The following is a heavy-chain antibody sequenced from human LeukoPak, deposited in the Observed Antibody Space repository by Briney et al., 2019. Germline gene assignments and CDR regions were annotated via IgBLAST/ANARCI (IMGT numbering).Heavy chain of an antibody. Sequence: SETLSLTCAVYGGSFSGYYWSWIRQPPGKGLEWIGEINHSGSTNYNPSLKSRVTISVDTSKNQFSLKLSSVTAADTAVYYCARAMVRGVIPFDYWGQGTLVTVSS. CDR1: GGSFSGYY. J-gene: IGHJ4*02. CDR2: INHSGST. CDR3: ARAMVRGVIPFDY. D-gene: IGHD3-10*01. V-gene: IGHV4-34*01.